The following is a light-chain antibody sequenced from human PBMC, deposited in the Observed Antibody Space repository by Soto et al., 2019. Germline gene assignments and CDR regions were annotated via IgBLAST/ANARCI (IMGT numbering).Light chain of an antibody. J-gene: IGKJ1*01. CDR2: GAS. CDR1: QSVSSSY. V-gene: IGKV3-20*01. Sequence: DIVLPQSPGPLSLSPGVRATLSCRAIQSVSSSYLAWYQQKTGQAPRLLIYGASSRAPGIPDRFSGSGSGTDFTLTISRLEPEDFAVYYCQQYGSSPWTFGQGTKVEIK. CDR3: QQYGSSPWT.